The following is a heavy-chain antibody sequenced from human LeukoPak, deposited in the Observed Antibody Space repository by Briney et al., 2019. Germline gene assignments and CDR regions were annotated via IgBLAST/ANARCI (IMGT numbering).Heavy chain of an antibody. Sequence: GSLRLSCAASGFTFSSYGMHWVRQAPGKGLGWVAVIWYDGSNKYYSDSVKGRFTISRDNSKNTLYLQMNSLRAEDTAVYYCARGLSTGHYYYGMDVWGKGTTVTVSS. D-gene: IGHD2-8*02. J-gene: IGHJ6*04. CDR1: GFTFSSYG. V-gene: IGHV3-33*01. CDR2: IWYDGSNK. CDR3: ARGLSTGHYYYGMDV.